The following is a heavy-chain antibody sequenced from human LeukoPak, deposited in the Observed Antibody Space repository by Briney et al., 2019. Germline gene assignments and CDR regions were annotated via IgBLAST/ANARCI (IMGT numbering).Heavy chain of an antibody. CDR3: ARRDNSGWGSFDY. Sequence: GESLKISCKGSGYSFSNYYIDWVRQMPGKGLEWMGIIYPGDSDTRYSPSFQGQVTISADKSISTAYLHWSSLKASDTAMYYCARRDNSGWGSFDYWGQGTLVTVSS. V-gene: IGHV5-51*01. J-gene: IGHJ4*02. CDR1: GYSFSNYY. D-gene: IGHD6-19*01. CDR2: IYPGDSDT.